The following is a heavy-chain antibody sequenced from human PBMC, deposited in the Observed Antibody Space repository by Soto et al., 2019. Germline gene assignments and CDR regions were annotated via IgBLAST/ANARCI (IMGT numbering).Heavy chain of an antibody. Sequence: QVQLVESGGGVVQPGRSLRLSCAASGFTFSSYGMHWVRQAPGKGLEWVAVIWYDGSNKYYADSVKGRFTISRDNSKNTLKLQMNSLRAEDTAVYYCARDITMVRGVIARYYYGMDVWGQGTTVTVSS. V-gene: IGHV3-33*01. CDR1: GFTFSSYG. D-gene: IGHD3-10*01. CDR3: ARDITMVRGVIARYYYGMDV. J-gene: IGHJ6*02. CDR2: IWYDGSNK.